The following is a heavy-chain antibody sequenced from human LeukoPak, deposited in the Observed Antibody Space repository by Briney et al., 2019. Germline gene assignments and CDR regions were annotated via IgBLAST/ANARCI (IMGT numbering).Heavy chain of an antibody. CDR3: ARDGDVEMI. D-gene: IGHD5-24*01. CDR2: INHSGST. J-gene: IGHJ3*02. CDR1: GGSFSGYY. Sequence: SGTLSLTCAVYGGSFSGYYWSWIRQPPGKGLEWIGEINHSGSTNYNPSLKSRVTISVDTSKNQFSLKLSSVTAADTAVYYCARDGDVEMIWGQGTMVTVSS. V-gene: IGHV4-34*01.